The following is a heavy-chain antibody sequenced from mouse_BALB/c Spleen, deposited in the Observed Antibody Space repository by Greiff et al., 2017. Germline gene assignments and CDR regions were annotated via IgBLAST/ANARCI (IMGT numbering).Heavy chain of an antibody. CDR2: ISDGGSYT. Sequence: EVKLVESGGGLVKPGGSLKLSCAASGSTFSDYYMYWVRQTPEKRLEWVATISDGGSYTYYPDSVKGRFTISRDNAKNNLYLQMSSLKSEDTAMYYCARDKSRGTYYAMDYWGQGTSVTVSS. V-gene: IGHV5-4*02. CDR1: GSTFSDYY. CDR3: ARDKSRGTYYAMDY. J-gene: IGHJ4*01. D-gene: IGHD1-1*01.